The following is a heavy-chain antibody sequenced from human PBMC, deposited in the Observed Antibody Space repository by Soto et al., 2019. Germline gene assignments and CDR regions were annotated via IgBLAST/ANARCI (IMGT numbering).Heavy chain of an antibody. Sequence: QVQLVQSGAEVKKPGASVKVSCKASGYTFTSYGISWVRQAPGQGLAWMGWISAYNGNTNYAQKLQGRVTMTTDTPTSTAYMELRSLRADDTAVYYCARVAVDIVATTLNWFDPWGQGTLVTVSS. CDR2: ISAYNGNT. V-gene: IGHV1-18*04. CDR3: ARVAVDIVATTLNWFDP. D-gene: IGHD5-12*01. CDR1: GYTFTSYG. J-gene: IGHJ5*02.